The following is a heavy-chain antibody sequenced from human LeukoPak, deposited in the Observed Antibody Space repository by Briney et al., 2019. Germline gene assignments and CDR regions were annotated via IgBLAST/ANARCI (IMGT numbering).Heavy chain of an antibody. Sequence: PSQTLSLTCTVSGDSISSTSYYWSWIRQPAGKGLEWIGRIYTGGSTNYNPSLKSRVTISVDTSKNQFSLKLSSVTAADTAVYYCARDRQWRGTSGAFDIWGQGTMVTVSS. CDR3: ARDRQWRGTSGAFDI. V-gene: IGHV4-61*02. J-gene: IGHJ3*02. CDR1: GDSISSTSYY. D-gene: IGHD6-19*01. CDR2: IYTGGST.